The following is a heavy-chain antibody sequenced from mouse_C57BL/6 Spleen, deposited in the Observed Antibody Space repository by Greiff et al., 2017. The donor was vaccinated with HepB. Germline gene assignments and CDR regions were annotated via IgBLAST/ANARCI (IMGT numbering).Heavy chain of an antibody. CDR2: ISSGSSTI. J-gene: IGHJ3*01. V-gene: IGHV5-17*01. CDR1: GFTFSDYG. D-gene: IGHD1-1*01. Sequence: EVKLVESGGGLVKPGGSLKLSCAASGFTFSDYGMHWVRQAPEKGLEWVAYISSGSSTIYYADTVKGRFTISRDNAKNTRFLQMTSLRSEDTAMYYCARAALLRYPAYWGQGTLVTVSA. CDR3: ARAALLRYPAY.